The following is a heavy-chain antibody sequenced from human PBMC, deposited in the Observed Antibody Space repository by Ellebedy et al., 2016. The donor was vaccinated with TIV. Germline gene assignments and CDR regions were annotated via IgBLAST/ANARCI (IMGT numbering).Heavy chain of an antibody. V-gene: IGHV1-69*13. CDR3: AALVGATDYYYYMDV. D-gene: IGHD1-26*01. CDR2: IIPIFGTA. J-gene: IGHJ6*03. Sequence: SVKVSXKASGGTFSSYAISWVRQAPGQGLEWMGGIIPIFGTATYAQKFQGRVTITADESTSTAYMELSSLRSEDTAVYYCAALVGATDYYYYMDVWGKGTTVTVSS. CDR1: GGTFSSYA.